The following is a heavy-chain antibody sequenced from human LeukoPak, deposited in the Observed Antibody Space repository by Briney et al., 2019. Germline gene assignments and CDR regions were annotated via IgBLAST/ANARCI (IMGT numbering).Heavy chain of an antibody. CDR2: IREDGSET. V-gene: IGHV3-7*01. CDR3: ARDWVAGVPFDAFDI. D-gene: IGHD3-10*01. CDR1: GFTLSGYW. Sequence: GGSLRLSCAASGFTLSGYWMSWVRQAPGKGLEWVANIREDGSETYYVDSVKSRFTISRDNAKNSLYLHMNSLTAEDTAMYYCARDWVAGVPFDAFDIWGQGTMVSVSS. J-gene: IGHJ3*02.